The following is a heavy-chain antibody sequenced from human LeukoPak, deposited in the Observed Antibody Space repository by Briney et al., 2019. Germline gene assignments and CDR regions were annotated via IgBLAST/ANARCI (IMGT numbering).Heavy chain of an antibody. CDR2: IWYDGSNK. V-gene: IGHV3-33*01. Sequence: GGSLRLSCAASGFTFSSYGMHGVRQAPGKGLEWVAVIWYDGSNKYYADSVKGRFTICRDNSKNTLYLQMKSLRAEDTAVYYCARDEVAAPLGPLYYYYYYGMDVWGQGTTVTVSS. D-gene: IGHD6-19*01. J-gene: IGHJ6*02. CDR3: ARDEVAAPLGPLYYYYYYGMDV. CDR1: GFTFSSYG.